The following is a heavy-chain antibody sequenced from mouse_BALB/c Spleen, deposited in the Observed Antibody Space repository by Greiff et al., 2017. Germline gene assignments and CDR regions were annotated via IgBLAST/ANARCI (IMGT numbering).Heavy chain of an antibody. V-gene: IGHV5-17*02. D-gene: IGHD4-1*01. J-gene: IGHJ3*01. CDR2: ISSGSSTI. CDR3: ASMWEGVPFAY. Sequence: EVMLVESGGGLVQPGGSRKLSCAASGFTFSSFGMHWVRQAPEKGLEWVAYISSGSSTIYYADTVKGRFTISRDNPKNTLFLQMTSLRSEDTAMYYCASMWEGVPFAYWGQGTLVTVSA. CDR1: GFTFSSFG.